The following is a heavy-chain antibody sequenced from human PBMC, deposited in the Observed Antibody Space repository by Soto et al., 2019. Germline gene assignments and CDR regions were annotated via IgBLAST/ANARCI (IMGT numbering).Heavy chain of an antibody. CDR3: ARSGWPHPKPYYYYGMDV. V-gene: IGHV1-2*04. CDR2: INPNSGGT. Sequence: ASVKVSCKASGYTFTGYYMHWVRQAPGQGLEWMGWINPNSGGTNYAQKFQGWVTMTRDTSISTAYMELSRLRSDDTAVYYCARSGWPHPKPYYYYGMDVWGQGTTVTVSS. J-gene: IGHJ6*02. D-gene: IGHD2-15*01. CDR1: GYTFTGYY.